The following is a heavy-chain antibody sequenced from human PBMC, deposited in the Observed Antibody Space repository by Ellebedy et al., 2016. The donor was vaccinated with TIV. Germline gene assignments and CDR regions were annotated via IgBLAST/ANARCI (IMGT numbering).Heavy chain of an antibody. CDR1: GFTFRNFA. CDR3: ARGPDYYDSIGYYLFDN. J-gene: IGHJ4*02. V-gene: IGHV3-30*04. Sequence: GESLKISCAASGFTFRNFAMHWLRQAPGKGLEWVAVISFDSSHKYYSDSVKGRFSISRDNSKNTLFLQLSSLRPEDTAIYYCARGPDYYDSIGYYLFDNWGQGTLVTVSS. CDR2: ISFDSSHK. D-gene: IGHD3-22*01.